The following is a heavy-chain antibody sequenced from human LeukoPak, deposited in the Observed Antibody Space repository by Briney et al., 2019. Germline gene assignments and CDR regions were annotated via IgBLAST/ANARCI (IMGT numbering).Heavy chain of an antibody. CDR1: GYSMNSVYY. CDR3: ARNISGLGLYSHYAYDPAGAFDI. J-gene: IGHJ3*02. CDR2: IYNIGST. V-gene: IGHV4-38-2*02. Sequence: PSETLSLTCTVSGYSMNSVYYWGWIRQPPGKGLEWIGSIYNIGSTSYNPSLKSRVTLSVDTSKNQFSLRLTSVTAADTAVYYCARNISGLGLYSHYAYDPAGAFDIWGQGTMVTVSS. D-gene: IGHD5-12*01.